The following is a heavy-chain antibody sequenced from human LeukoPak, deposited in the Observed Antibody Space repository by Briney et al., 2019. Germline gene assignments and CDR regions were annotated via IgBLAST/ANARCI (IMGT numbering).Heavy chain of an antibody. CDR1: GDSISSSKW. CDR3: ATKDVAAAGTPFDY. Sequence: TSSETLSLTCVVSGDSISSSKWWTWVRQPPGKGLEWIGEIHHNGSANYNPSLKSRVTISVDKSENQFSLKLTSVTAADTAVYYCATKDVAAAGTPFDYWGQGILVTVSS. CDR2: IHHNGSA. V-gene: IGHV4/OR15-8*01. J-gene: IGHJ4*02. D-gene: IGHD2-15*01.